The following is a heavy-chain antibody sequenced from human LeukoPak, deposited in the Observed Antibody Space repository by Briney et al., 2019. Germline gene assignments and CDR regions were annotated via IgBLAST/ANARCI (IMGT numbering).Heavy chain of an antibody. CDR1: GFTFSSYW. CDR2: IKQDGSEK. Sequence: GGSLRLSCAASGFTFSSYWMSWARQAPGKGLEWVANIKQDGSEKYYVDSVKGRFTISRDNAKNSLYLQMNSLRAEDTAVYYCARGRGYYDSSGYYYEMYYFDYWGQGTLVTVSS. D-gene: IGHD3-22*01. J-gene: IGHJ4*02. V-gene: IGHV3-7*02. CDR3: ARGRGYYDSSGYYYEMYYFDY.